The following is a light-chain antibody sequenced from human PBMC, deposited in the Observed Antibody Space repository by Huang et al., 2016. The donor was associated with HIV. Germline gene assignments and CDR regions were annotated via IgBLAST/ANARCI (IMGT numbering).Light chain of an antibody. J-gene: IGKJ1*01. V-gene: IGKV1-39*01. CDR1: QSISSY. CDR2: AAS. Sequence: DIQMTQFPSSLSASVGDRVTITCRASQSISSYLNWYQQKPGKAPKLLIYAASSLQTGVPSRFSGSGSGTDFTLTISSLHPEDFAIYYCQQSYSTPWTFGQGTKVKIK. CDR3: QQSYSTPWT.